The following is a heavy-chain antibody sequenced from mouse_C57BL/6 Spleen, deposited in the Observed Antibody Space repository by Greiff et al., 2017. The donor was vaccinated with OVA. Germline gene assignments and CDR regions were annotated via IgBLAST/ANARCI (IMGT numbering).Heavy chain of an antibody. V-gene: IGHV1-15*01. J-gene: IGHJ2*01. CDR2: IDPETGGT. CDR1: GYTFTDYE. D-gene: IGHD1-1*01. CDR3: TRAYGHFDY. Sequence: QVQLKESGAELVRPGASVTLSCKASGYTFTDYEMHWVKQTPVHGLEWIGAIDPETGGTAYNQKFKGKAILTADKSSSTAYMELRSLTSEDSAVYYCTRAYGHFDYWGQGTTLTVSS.